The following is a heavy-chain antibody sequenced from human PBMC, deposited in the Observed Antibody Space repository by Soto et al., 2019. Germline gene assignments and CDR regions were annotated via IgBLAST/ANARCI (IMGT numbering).Heavy chain of an antibody. CDR1: GGSISSYY. Sequence: SETLSLTCTVSGGSISSYYWSWIRQPPGKGLEWIGYIYYSGSTNYNPSLKSRVTISVDTSKNQFSLKLSSVTAADTAVYYCARLPGGSYPGVNLYYYYGMDVWGQGTTVTVSS. V-gene: IGHV4-59*01. D-gene: IGHD1-26*01. J-gene: IGHJ6*02. CDR2: IYYSGST. CDR3: ARLPGGSYPGVNLYYYYGMDV.